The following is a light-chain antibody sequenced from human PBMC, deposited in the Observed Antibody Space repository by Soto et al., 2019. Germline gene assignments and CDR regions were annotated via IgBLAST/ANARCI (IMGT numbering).Light chain of an antibody. V-gene: IGKV3-20*01. CDR2: GAS. CDR3: HQYGESPQT. J-gene: IGKJ1*01. CDR1: QSVSNY. Sequence: ESVLTHSPGTLSLSPGERATLSCRASQSVSNYLAWYQRKPGQAPRLLIYGASSSATGIPDRFGGGGSGTDFTLTSSRLETEDFAVYYWHQYGESPQTCGQGTKVAIK.